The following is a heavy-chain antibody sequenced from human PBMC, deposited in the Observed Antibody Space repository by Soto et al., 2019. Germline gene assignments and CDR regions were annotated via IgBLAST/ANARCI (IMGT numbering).Heavy chain of an antibody. J-gene: IGHJ2*01. D-gene: IGHD3-10*01. CDR3: AKDLGPPVRSHYPYWYFDV. CDR2: ISGSGGAT. Sequence: EVQLLESGGVLVQPGGSLSLACAASGFTVSSYAMSWVRQTPGKGLEWVAGISGSGGATYYADAVKGRLTISRDNSNNTMYLHMNSLRAEDTAVYYCAKDLGPPVRSHYPYWYFDVWGRGTLVTVSS. CDR1: GFTVSSYA. V-gene: IGHV3-23*01.